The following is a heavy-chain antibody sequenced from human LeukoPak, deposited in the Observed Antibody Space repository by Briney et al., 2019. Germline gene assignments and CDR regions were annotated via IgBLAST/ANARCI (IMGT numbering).Heavy chain of an antibody. J-gene: IGHJ3*02. CDR2: IYAGDSDT. V-gene: IGHV5-51*01. CDR3: ARHLIAASTTDRSPFDI. D-gene: IGHD6-13*01. Sequence: GESMKMSCKGSGYSFTNYWIGWVRQMPGEGLEWMGIIYAGDSDTTYSPPFRGQVTISADKSINTAYLQWSSLKASDTAMYYCARHLIAASTTDRSPFDIWGQGTMVTVSS. CDR1: GYSFTNYW.